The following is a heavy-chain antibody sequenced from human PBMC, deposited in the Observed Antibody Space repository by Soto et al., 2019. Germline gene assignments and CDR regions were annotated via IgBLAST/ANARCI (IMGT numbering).Heavy chain of an antibody. Sequence: GGSLRLSCAASGFTFSSYGMHWVRQAPGKGLEWVAVISYDGGNKYYADSVKGRFTISRDNSKNTLYLQMSSLRAEDTAVYYCAKSAPYYYDSSGYYGSLDYWGQGTLVTVSS. CDR2: ISYDGGNK. D-gene: IGHD3-22*01. J-gene: IGHJ4*02. CDR3: AKSAPYYYDSSGYYGSLDY. CDR1: GFTFSSYG. V-gene: IGHV3-30*18.